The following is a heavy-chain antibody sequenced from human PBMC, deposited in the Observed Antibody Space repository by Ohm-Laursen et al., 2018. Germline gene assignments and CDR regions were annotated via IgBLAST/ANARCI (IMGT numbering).Heavy chain of an antibody. J-gene: IGHJ4*02. CDR2: ISSSGRTV. D-gene: IGHD3-10*01. CDR1: GFSFSAFE. Sequence: SLRLSCAASGFSFSAFEMNWIRQAPGKGLEWISYISSSGRTVNHVDSVKGRFTISRDNAKNSLYLQMSSLRAEDTAVYYCAALFYGTGSYWSQGTQVTVSS. CDR3: AALFYGTGSY. V-gene: IGHV3-48*03.